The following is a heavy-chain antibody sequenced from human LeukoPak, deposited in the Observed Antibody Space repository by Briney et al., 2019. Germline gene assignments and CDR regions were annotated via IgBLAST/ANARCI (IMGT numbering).Heavy chain of an antibody. D-gene: IGHD4-17*01. V-gene: IGHV1-46*01. CDR1: GYTFSSYH. CDR2: INPSGGST. Sequence: ASVKVSCKASGYTFSSYHMRWVRQAPGQGLEWMGIINPSGGSTTYAQKFQGRVTMTRDTSTNIVYMELSSLSSDDTAVYYCARDHVMTMVTTPYYFDYWGQGTLVTVSS. J-gene: IGHJ4*02. CDR3: ARDHVMTMVTTPYYFDY.